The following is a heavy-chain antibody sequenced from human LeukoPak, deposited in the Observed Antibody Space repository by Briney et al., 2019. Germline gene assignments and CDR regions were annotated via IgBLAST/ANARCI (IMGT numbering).Heavy chain of an antibody. CDR1: GGTFSSYA. CDR2: IIPILGIA. V-gene: IGHV1-69*04. J-gene: IGHJ5*02. D-gene: IGHD3-10*01. Sequence: GASVKVPCKASGGTFSSYAISWVRQAPGQGLEWMGRIIPILGIANYAQKFQGRVTITADKSTSTAYMELSSLRTEDTAVYYCARKFRRYGSGSYYLGSWGQGTLVTVSS. CDR3: ARKFRRYGSGSYYLGS.